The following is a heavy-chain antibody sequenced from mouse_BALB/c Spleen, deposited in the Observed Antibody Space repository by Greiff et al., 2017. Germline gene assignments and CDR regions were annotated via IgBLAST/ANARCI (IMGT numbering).Heavy chain of an antibody. CDR2: ILPGSGST. D-gene: IGHD1-2*01. V-gene: IGHV1-9*01. Sequence: VQLQQSGAELMKPGASVKISCKATGYTFSSYWIEWVKQRPGHGLEWIGEILPGSGSTNYNEKFKGKATFTADTSSNTAYMQLSSLTSEDSAVYYCANTLLRGAWFAYWGQGTLVTVSA. CDR1: GYTFSSYW. CDR3: ANTLLRGAWFAY. J-gene: IGHJ3*01.